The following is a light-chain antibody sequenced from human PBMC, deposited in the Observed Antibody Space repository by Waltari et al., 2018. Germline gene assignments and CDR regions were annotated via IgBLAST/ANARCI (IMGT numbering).Light chain of an antibody. CDR2: RDS. CDR1: VLVKKY. CDR3: YSAADNSRV. Sequence: SFELRPPSSVSVSPGQTAKITCSGDVLVKKYGRWIQPKPGQAPVLVIFRDSERPPGIPERFSGSSSGTTVTLTITGVQVEDEADYYCYSAADNSRVFGGGTKLTVL. J-gene: IGLJ3*02. V-gene: IGLV3-27*01.